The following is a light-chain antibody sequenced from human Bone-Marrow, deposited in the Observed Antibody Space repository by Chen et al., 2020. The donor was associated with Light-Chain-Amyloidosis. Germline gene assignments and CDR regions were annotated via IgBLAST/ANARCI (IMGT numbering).Light chain of an antibody. CDR1: SGDVGTYNY. CDR3: SSFTSSSSYV. CDR2: AVS. J-gene: IGLJ1*01. V-gene: IGLV2-14*01. Sequence: QSALTQPASVSGSPGQSITISCTGTSGDVGTYNYVSWYQQHTGKAPRVMIYAVSNRPSGVSNRCSGSKSGNTASMTISGLQAEEEADYYCSSFTSSSSYVFGPGTKVTVL.